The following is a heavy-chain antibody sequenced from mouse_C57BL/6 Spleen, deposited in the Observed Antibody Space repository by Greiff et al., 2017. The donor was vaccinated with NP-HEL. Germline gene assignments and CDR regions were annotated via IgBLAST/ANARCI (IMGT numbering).Heavy chain of an antibody. CDR2: IYPGSGST. Sequence: QVRLQQPGAELVKPGASVKMSCKASGYTFTSYWITWVKQRPGQGLEWIGDIYPGSGSTNYNEKFKSKATLTVDTSSSTAYMQLSSLISEDSAVFYCSSMTYYGSRSLDYWGQGTTLTVSS. CDR1: GYTFTSYW. J-gene: IGHJ2*01. CDR3: SSMTYYGSRSLDY. V-gene: IGHV1-55*01. D-gene: IGHD1-1*01.